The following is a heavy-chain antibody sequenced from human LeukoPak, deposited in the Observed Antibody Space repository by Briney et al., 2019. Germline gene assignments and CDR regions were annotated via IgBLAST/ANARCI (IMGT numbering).Heavy chain of an antibody. D-gene: IGHD6-19*01. CDR2: IKQDGSEK. CDR3: VKVAWTVAGPY. Sequence: PGGSLRLSCAASGFSFSSHWMSWVRQAPGKGLEWVAHIKQDGSEKYYVDSVKGRFTISRDNAKNSLYLQMNSLRAEDTAVYYCVKVAWTVAGPYWGQGTLVTVSS. J-gene: IGHJ4*02. V-gene: IGHV3-7*05. CDR1: GFSFSSHW.